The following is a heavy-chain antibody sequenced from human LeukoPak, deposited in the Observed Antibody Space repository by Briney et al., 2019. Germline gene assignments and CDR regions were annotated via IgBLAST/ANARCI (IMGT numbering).Heavy chain of an antibody. J-gene: IGHJ4*02. V-gene: IGHV3-23*01. CDR2: ISGSGGST. CDR1: GFTFSSYG. Sequence: GGSLRLSCAASGFTFSSYGMSWVRQAPGKGLEWVSAISGSGGSTYYADSVKGRFTISRDNSKNTLYLQMNSLRAEDTAVYYCATNYGSGSYPFDYWGQGTLVTVSS. CDR3: ATNYGSGSYPFDY. D-gene: IGHD3-10*01.